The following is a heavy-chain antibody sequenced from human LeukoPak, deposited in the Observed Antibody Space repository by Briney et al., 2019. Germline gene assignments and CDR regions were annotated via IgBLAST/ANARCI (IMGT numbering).Heavy chain of an antibody. CDR1: GFTFSSYA. Sequence: PGGSLRLSCAASGFTFSSYAMSWVRQAPGKGLEWVGRIKGTSAGRTTDYAAPVEGRFTISKDDSKSTLYLQLNSLRIEDTAVYYCTTVTHFALGGRGTLVAVSS. J-gene: IGHJ1*01. D-gene: IGHD3-3*02. CDR3: TTVTHFAL. CDR2: IKGTSAGRTT. V-gene: IGHV3-15*01.